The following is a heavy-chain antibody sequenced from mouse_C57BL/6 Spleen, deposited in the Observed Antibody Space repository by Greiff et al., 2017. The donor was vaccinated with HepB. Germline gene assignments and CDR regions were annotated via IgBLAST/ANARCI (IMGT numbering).Heavy chain of an antibody. CDR1: GYTFTSYW. CDR3: ARVGDYSNYAFAY. Sequence: QVQLKQPGAELVMPGASVKLSCKASGYTFTSYWMHWVKQRPGQGLEWIGEIDPSDSYTNYNQKFKGKSTLTVDKSSSTAYMQLSSLTSEDSAVYYCARVGDYSNYAFAYWGQGTLVTVSA. D-gene: IGHD2-5*01. V-gene: IGHV1-69*01. CDR2: IDPSDSYT. J-gene: IGHJ3*01.